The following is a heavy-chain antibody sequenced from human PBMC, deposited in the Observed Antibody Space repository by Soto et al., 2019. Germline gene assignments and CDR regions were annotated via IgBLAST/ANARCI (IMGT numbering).Heavy chain of an antibody. Sequence: SETLSLTCAVSGGSFTSNNWWTWVRQPPGQGLEWIGEIYRTGSTNYNPSLKSRVTIALDKSENQFSLKVTSLTAADTAVYYCASQDPGTSVDYWGQGTLVTVSS. CDR3: ASQDPGTSVDY. J-gene: IGHJ4*02. CDR2: IYRTGST. CDR1: GGSFTSNNW. D-gene: IGHD1-7*01. V-gene: IGHV4-4*02.